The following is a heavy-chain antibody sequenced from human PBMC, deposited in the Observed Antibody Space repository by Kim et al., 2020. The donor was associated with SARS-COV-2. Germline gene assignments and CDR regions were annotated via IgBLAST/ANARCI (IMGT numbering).Heavy chain of an antibody. J-gene: IGHJ4*02. CDR3: ARDLLGSTVTQSFSI. D-gene: IGHD4-17*01. CDR2: ISYDGSNK. Sequence: GGSLRLSCAASGFTFSSYGMHWVRQAPGKGLEWVAVISYDGSNKYYADSVKGRFTISRDNSKNTLYLQMNSLRAEDTAVYYCARDLLGSTVTQSFSIWGQGTLVTVSS. CDR1: GFTFSSYG. V-gene: IGHV3-33*05.